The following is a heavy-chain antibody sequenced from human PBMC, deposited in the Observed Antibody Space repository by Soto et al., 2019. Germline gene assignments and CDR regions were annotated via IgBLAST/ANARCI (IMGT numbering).Heavy chain of an antibody. CDR1: GFTFSSYG. J-gene: IGHJ4*02. D-gene: IGHD3-9*01. CDR2: IWYDGSNK. CDR3: ARRDQEIDKPDY. Sequence: QVQLVESGGGVVQPGRSLRLSCATSGFTFSSYGMNWVRQAPGKGLEWVEIIWYDGSNKYYTDSVKGRITMSRDNSRNTLYVEMNSLRAEDPAVYYCARRDQEIDKPDYWGQGTLVTVSS. V-gene: IGHV3-33*01.